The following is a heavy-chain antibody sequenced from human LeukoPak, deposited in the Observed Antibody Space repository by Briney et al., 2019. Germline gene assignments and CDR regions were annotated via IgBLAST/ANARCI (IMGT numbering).Heavy chain of an antibody. Sequence: GGSLRLSCAASGFTFSSYGMSWVRQAPGKGLEWVSAISGSGGSTYYADSVKGRFTISRDNAKNSLYLQMNSLRAEDTAVYYCATDLSYTSSWSDYWGQGTLVTVSS. J-gene: IGHJ4*02. CDR1: GFTFSSYG. V-gene: IGHV3-23*01. CDR3: ATDLSYTSSWSDY. CDR2: ISGSGGST. D-gene: IGHD6-13*01.